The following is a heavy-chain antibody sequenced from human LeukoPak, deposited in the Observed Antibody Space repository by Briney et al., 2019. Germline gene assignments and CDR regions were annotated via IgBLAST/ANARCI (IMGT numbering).Heavy chain of an antibody. CDR2: INTNTGNP. Sequence: ASVKVSCKASGYTFTNYAMNWVRQAPGQGLEWMGWINTNTGNPTYAQGFTGRFVFSLDTSVSTAYLQISSLKAEDTAVYYCARDPNHYYDSSGYYGDYGGQGPLVTVSS. D-gene: IGHD3-22*01. V-gene: IGHV7-4-1*02. CDR1: GYTFTNYA. J-gene: IGHJ4*02. CDR3: ARDPNHYYDSSGYYGDY.